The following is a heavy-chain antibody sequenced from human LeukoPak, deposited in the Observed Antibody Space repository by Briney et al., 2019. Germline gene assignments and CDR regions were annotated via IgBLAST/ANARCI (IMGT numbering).Heavy chain of an antibody. CDR3: ARETRDHSKYYDIR. CDR2: IYYSGGT. D-gene: IGHD3-9*01. J-gene: IGHJ4*02. Sequence: SETLSLTCTVSGGSISSYYWSWIRQPPGKGLEWIGYIYYSGGTNYNPSLKSRVTISVDTSENQFSLKLSSVTAADTAVYYCARETRDHSKYYDIRWGQGTLVTVSS. CDR1: GGSISSYY. V-gene: IGHV4-59*12.